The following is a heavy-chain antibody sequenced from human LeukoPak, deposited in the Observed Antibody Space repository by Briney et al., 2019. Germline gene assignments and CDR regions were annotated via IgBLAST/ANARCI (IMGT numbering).Heavy chain of an antibody. CDR2: IRESSGDT. D-gene: IGHD2-21*01. Sequence: AGTLTLSCAASGFTVINYAMNWVRQAPGKGLEWFSTIRESSGDTYYEDSVKGRFTIYRDISRNTVYLQMNNLRVEDTAVYFCAKRPISGDDKSFDYWGQGLLVTVSS. CDR1: GFTVINYA. V-gene: IGHV3-23*01. CDR3: AKRPISGDDKSFDY. J-gene: IGHJ4*02.